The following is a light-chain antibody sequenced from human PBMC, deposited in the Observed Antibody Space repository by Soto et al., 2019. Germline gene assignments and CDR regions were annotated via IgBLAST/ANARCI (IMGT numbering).Light chain of an antibody. J-gene: IGKJ1*01. CDR3: QHHHSYSEA. Sequence: DIQMTQSPSTLSGSVGDRVTITCRVSQTISSWLAWYQQKPGKAPKLLIYKASTLKSGVPSRFSGSGSGTEFTLTISSLQPDDFATYYCQHHHSYSEAFGHGT. V-gene: IGKV1-5*03. CDR1: QTISSW. CDR2: KAS.